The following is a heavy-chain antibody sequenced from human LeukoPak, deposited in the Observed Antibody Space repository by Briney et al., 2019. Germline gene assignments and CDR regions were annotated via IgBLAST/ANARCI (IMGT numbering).Heavy chain of an antibody. J-gene: IGHJ4*02. CDR1: GFTFGSYS. D-gene: IGHD6-19*01. CDR2: ISSSSSSI. V-gene: IGHV3-48*01. Sequence: GGSLRLSCAASGFTFGSYSMHWVRQAPGKGLEWVSYISSSSSSIYYADSVKGRFTISRDNAKNSLYLQMNSLRAEDTSVYYCARSRSGYYSDYWGQGTVVTVSS. CDR3: ARSRSGYYSDY.